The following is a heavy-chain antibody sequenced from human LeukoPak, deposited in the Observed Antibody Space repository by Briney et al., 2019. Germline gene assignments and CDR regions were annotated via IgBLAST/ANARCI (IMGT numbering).Heavy chain of an antibody. CDR1: GFTFSNYW. V-gene: IGHV3-7*01. Sequence: GGSLRLSCAASGFTFSNYWMTWVRQSPGKGLEWVSIIKPDGSDSYSVDSEKGRFTVSRDNAKNSLYLQMSSLRAEDTAVYYCARGGHRQKEFWDQGTLVTVSS. D-gene: IGHD3-10*01. J-gene: IGHJ4*02. CDR2: IKPDGSDS. CDR3: ARGGHRQKEF.